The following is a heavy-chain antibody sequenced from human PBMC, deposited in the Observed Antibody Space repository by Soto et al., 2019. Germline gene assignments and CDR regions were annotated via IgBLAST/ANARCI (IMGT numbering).Heavy chain of an antibody. Sequence: GGSLRLSCAASGFTFSSYSMNWVRQTPGKGLEWVSSISSSSSYIYYADSVKGRFTISRDNAKNSLYLQMNSLRAEDTAVYYCASDLVPAAMYADYWGQGTLVTVSS. D-gene: IGHD2-2*01. CDR2: ISSSSSYI. CDR1: GFTFSSYS. CDR3: ASDLVPAAMYADY. J-gene: IGHJ4*02. V-gene: IGHV3-21*01.